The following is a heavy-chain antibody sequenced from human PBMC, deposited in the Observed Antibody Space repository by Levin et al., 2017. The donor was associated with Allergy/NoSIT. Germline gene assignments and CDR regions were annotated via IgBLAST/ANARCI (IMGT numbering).Heavy chain of an antibody. J-gene: IGHJ4*02. V-gene: IGHV3-11*03. CDR1: GSTFSAHY. Sequence: PGGSLRLSCAASGSTFSAHYMGWIRQAPGKGLEWVSYISGSSSYTNYADSVKGRFTISRDNAKNSLYLQMNSLRAEDTAVYYCATGYQIREAACWGQGTLVTVSS. CDR3: ATGYQIREAAC. CDR2: ISGSSSYT. D-gene: IGHD3-10*01.